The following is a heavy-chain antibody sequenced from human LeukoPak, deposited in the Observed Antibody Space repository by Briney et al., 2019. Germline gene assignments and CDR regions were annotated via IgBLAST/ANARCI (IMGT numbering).Heavy chain of an antibody. CDR1: GFTFSSYA. V-gene: IGHV3-30-3*01. J-gene: IGHJ4*02. CDR3: ARGGYSSIYFDY. CDR2: ISYDGSNK. D-gene: IGHD6-19*01. Sequence: AGGSLRLACAASGFTFSSYAMHSVRQAPGKGLGWVAVISYDGSNKYYADSVKGRFTISRDNSKNTLYLQMNSLRAEDTAVYYCARGGYSSIYFDYWGQGTLVTVSS.